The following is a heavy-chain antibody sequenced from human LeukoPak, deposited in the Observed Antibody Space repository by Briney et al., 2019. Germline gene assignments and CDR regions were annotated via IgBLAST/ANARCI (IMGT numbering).Heavy chain of an antibody. CDR2: ISSSSSYI. D-gene: IGHD6-6*01. CDR3: ARGGPFEYSSSPPDY. V-gene: IGHV3-21*01. Sequence: GGSLRLSCAASGFTFSSYSMNWVRQAPGKGLEWVSSISSSSSYIYYADSVKGRFTISRDNAKNSLYLQMNSLRAEDTAVYYCARGGPFEYSSSPPDYWGQGTLVTVSS. CDR1: GFTFSSYS. J-gene: IGHJ4*02.